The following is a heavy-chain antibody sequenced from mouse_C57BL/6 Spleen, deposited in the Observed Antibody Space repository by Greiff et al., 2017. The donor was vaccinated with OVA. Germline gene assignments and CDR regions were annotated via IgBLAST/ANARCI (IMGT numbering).Heavy chain of an antibody. V-gene: IGHV1-81*01. J-gene: IGHJ2*01. CDR2: IYPRSGNT. CDR3: AREEGDYDEEGY. CDR1: GYTFTSYG. D-gene: IGHD2-4*01. Sequence: QVQLKQSGAELARPGASVKLSCKASGYTFTSYGISWVKQRTGQGLEWIGEIYPRSGNTYYNEKFKGKATLTADKSSSTAYMELRSLTSEDSAVYFCAREEGDYDEEGYWGQGTTLTVSS.